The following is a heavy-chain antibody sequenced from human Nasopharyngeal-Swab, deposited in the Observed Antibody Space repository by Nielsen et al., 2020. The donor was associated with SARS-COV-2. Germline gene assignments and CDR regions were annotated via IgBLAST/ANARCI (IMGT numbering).Heavy chain of an antibody. CDR2: ISSRSGYV. D-gene: IGHD5-12*01. CDR3: ARDRGLLSDYEGDYFNGMDL. CDR1: GFTFSSYA. V-gene: IGHV3-21*01. Sequence: GESLKISCEASGFTFSSYAMNWVRQAPGKGLEWLSSISSRSGYVHYADSLEGRAIISRDNDKNSLYLHINSLRAEDTAVYYCARDRGLLSDYEGDYFNGMDLWGQGTTVTVSS. J-gene: IGHJ6*02.